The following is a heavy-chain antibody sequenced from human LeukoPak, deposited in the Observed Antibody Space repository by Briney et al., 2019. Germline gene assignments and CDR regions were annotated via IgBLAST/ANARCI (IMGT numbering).Heavy chain of an antibody. CDR3: ARSRPTKVSSLLNWLDP. CDR1: GGSISSYY. J-gene: IGHJ5*02. V-gene: IGHV4-59*12. CDR2: IYYSGST. D-gene: IGHD6-13*01. Sequence: PSETLSLTCTVSGGSISSYYWSWIRQPPGKGLEWIGYIYYSGSTNYNPSLKTRVTISVDTSKNQFSLKLSSVTAADTAVYYCARSRPTKVSSLLNWLDPWGQGTLVTVSS.